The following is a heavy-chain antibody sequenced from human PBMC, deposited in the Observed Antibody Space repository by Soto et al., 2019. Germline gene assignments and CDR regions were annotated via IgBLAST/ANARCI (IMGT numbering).Heavy chain of an antibody. CDR3: AREAYGDYVGYFAP. D-gene: IGHD4-17*01. CDR1: GGSISSYY. J-gene: IGHJ5*02. Sequence: SETLSLTCTVSGGSISSYYWSWIRQPPGKGLEWIGYIYYSGSTNYNPSLKSRVIISVDTSKNQFSLKVSSVTAADTAVYYCAREAYGDYVGYFAPWGQGTLVTVSS. CDR2: IYYSGST. V-gene: IGHV4-59*12.